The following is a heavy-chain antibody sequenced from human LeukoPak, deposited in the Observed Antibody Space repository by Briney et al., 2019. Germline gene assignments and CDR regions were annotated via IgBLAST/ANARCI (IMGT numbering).Heavy chain of an antibody. CDR1: GFTFSSYA. Sequence: GGSLRLSCAASGFTFSSYAMSWVRQAPGKGLEWVSAISGSGGSTYYADSVKGRFTISRDNSKNTLYLKMNSLRAEDTAVYYCAKDQSYYILTPSPDVWGQGTTVTASS. V-gene: IGHV3-23*01. CDR2: ISGSGGST. J-gene: IGHJ6*02. CDR3: AKDQSYYILTPSPDV. D-gene: IGHD3-9*01.